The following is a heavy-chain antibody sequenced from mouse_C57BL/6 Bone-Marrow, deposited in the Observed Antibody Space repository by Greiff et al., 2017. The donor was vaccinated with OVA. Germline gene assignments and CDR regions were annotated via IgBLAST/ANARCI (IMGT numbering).Heavy chain of an antibody. D-gene: IGHD2-5*01. Sequence: VQLQQSGAELVRPGASVKLSCKASGYTFTDYYINWVKQRPGQGLEWIARIYPGSGNTYYNEKFKGKATLTAEKSSSTAYLQLSSLTSEDSAVYFCARAYYSNWGAMDYWGQGTSVTVSS. CDR1: GYTFTDYY. V-gene: IGHV1-76*01. J-gene: IGHJ4*01. CDR2: IYPGSGNT. CDR3: ARAYYSNWGAMDY.